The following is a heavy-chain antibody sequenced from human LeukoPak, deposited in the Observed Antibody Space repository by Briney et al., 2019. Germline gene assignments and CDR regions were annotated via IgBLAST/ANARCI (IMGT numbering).Heavy chain of an antibody. CDR3: ARDGYFDS. J-gene: IGHJ4*02. CDR1: GYTFTNYN. Sequence: ASVKVSCRAPGYTFTNYNIAWVRQAPGQGLEWVGWISAYNSNTKYAQKLQGRVTMTTDTSTSTAYMELRSPRFDDTAIYYCARDGYFDSWGQGTLVTVSS. CDR2: ISAYNSNT. V-gene: IGHV1-18*01.